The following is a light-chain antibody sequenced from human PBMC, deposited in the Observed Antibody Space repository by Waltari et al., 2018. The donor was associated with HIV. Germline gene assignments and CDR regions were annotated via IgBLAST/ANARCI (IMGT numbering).Light chain of an antibody. CDR3: SSYAGSNNPYV. Sequence: QSALTQPPSASGSPGQSVTISCTGTSSDLGAYNYVSWYQQHPDKAPKLMIYDVSKPPSGVPDRFSGSKSGNTASLTVSGLQTEDEADYYCSSYAGSNNPYVFGTGTKVTVL. J-gene: IGLJ1*01. CDR1: SSDLGAYNY. V-gene: IGLV2-8*01. CDR2: DVS.